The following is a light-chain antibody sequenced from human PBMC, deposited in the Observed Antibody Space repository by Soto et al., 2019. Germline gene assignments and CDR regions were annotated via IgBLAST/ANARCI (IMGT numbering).Light chain of an antibody. Sequence: EIVMTQSPATLSVTPGERATLSCRARQSVSSNLAWYHQKPGQVPRLLIYGAFTRATGIPDRFSGSGSGTEFTLTISSLQYEDFEVYYCQQYDRSPWTFGEGTKV. CDR2: GAF. J-gene: IGKJ1*01. V-gene: IGKV3-15*01. CDR3: QQYDRSPWT. CDR1: QSVSSN.